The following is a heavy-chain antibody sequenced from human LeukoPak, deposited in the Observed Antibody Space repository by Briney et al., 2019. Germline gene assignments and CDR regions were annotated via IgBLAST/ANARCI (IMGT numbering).Heavy chain of an antibody. CDR1: GFTFSSYG. CDR3: AKDQQLVLDY. J-gene: IGHJ4*02. CDR2: ISYGGSNK. Sequence: GGSLRLSCAASGFTFSSYGMHWVRQAPGKGLEWVAVISYGGSNKYYADSVKGRFTISRDNSKNTLYLQMNSLRAEDTAVYYCAKDQQLVLDYGGQGTLVTVSS. V-gene: IGHV3-30*18. D-gene: IGHD6-13*01.